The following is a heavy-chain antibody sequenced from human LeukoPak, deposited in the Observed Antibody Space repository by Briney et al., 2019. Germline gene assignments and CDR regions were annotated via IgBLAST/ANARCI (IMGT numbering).Heavy chain of an antibody. J-gene: IGHJ3*02. V-gene: IGHV1-69*13. CDR3: ASGPQGYDAFDI. D-gene: IGHD5-12*01. Sequence: ASVKVSCKASGGTFSSYAISWVRQAPGQGLEWMGGIIPIFGTANYAQKFQGRVTITADESTSTAYMELSSLRSEDTAVYYCASGPQGYDAFDIWGQGTMVTVSS. CDR2: IIPIFGTA. CDR1: GGTFSSYA.